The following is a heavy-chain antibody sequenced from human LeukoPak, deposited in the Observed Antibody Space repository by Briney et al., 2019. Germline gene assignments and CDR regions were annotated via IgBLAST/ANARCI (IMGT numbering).Heavy chain of an antibody. D-gene: IGHD3-22*01. CDR3: SREGPPGAEYFDSSGHNYYMDG. CDR2: IKQDGSEK. V-gene: IGHV3-7*01. J-gene: IGHJ6*03. CDR1: GLPLRTFW. Sequence: TGGSLRLSCVISGLPLRTFWMSWVRQAPGKGLEWVANIKQDGSEKYYVDPVKGRFTISRDNAKNSLYLQMDGLRAEDTAVYFCSREGPPGAEYFDSSGHNYYMDGWGKGTTVTVSS.